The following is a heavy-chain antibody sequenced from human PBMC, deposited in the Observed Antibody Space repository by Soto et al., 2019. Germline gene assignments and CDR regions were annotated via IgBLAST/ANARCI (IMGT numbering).Heavy chain of an antibody. V-gene: IGHV5-51*01. Sequence: GESLKISCQASGYTFTKCWVGWVRQMPGKGLEWMGIIYPDDSDTRYSPSFQGHVTISADKSISTAYLQWSSLKASDSATYYCARQDMLTGYVYFDYWGQGTQVTVSS. D-gene: IGHD3-9*01. CDR1: GYTFTKCW. J-gene: IGHJ4*02. CDR2: IYPDDSDT. CDR3: ARQDMLTGYVYFDY.